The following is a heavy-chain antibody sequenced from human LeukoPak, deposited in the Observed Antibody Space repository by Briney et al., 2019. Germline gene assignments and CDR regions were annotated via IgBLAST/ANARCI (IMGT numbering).Heavy chain of an antibody. CDR3: ARDADGYNHPYFDY. D-gene: IGHD5-24*01. CDR2: INHSGST. V-gene: IGHV4-34*01. Sequence: SETLSLTCTVSGGSISSYYWSWIRQPPGKGLEWIGEINHSGSTNYNPSLKSRVTISVDTSKNQFSLKLSSVTAADTAVYYCARDADGYNHPYFDYWGQRTLVTVSS. J-gene: IGHJ4*02. CDR1: GGSISSYY.